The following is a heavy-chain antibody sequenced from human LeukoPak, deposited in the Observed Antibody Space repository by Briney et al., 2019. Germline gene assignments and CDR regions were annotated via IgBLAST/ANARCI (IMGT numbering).Heavy chain of an antibody. J-gene: IGHJ5*02. CDR1: GGSIRSPGYY. Sequence: SETLSLTCTVSGGSIRSPGYYWGWTRQSPGKGLEWIGSMYYSGSSFYNPSLKSRVAISVDTSKNQFSLKLSSVTAADTAVYYCARVCLSRIAAAGTRGMVWVRWFDP. V-gene: IGHV4-39*07. D-gene: IGHD6-13*01. CDR2: MYYSGSS. CDR3: ARVCLSRIAAAGTRGMVWVRWFDP.